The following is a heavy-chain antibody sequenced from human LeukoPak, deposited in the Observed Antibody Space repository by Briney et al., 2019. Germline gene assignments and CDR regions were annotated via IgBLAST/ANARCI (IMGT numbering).Heavy chain of an antibody. Sequence: PGRSLRLSCAASGFTFSSYGMHWVRQAPGKGLEWVAVISYDGSNKYYADSVKGRFTISRDNSKNTLYLQMNSLRAEDTAVYYCARSVLGTGQDYWGQGTLVTVSS. D-gene: IGHD7-27*01. CDR3: ARSVLGTGQDY. CDR1: GFTFSSYG. CDR2: ISYDGSNK. J-gene: IGHJ4*02. V-gene: IGHV3-30*03.